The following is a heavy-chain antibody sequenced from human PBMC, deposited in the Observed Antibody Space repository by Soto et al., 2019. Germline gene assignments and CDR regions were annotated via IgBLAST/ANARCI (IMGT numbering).Heavy chain of an antibody. J-gene: IGHJ4*02. CDR1: GFTFSSYD. D-gene: IGHD3-10*01. V-gene: IGHV3-13*01. CDR3: ARENGRGYLDY. CDR2: IGTAGDT. Sequence: EVQLVESGGGLVQPGGSLRLSCAASGFTFSSYDMHWVRQATGKGLEWVSAIGTAGDTYYPGSVKGRFTISRENAKNSLYLQMNSLRAEDTAVYYCARENGRGYLDYWGQGTLVTVSS.